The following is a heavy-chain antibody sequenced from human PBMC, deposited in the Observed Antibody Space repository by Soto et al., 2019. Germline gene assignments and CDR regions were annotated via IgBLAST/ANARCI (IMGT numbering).Heavy chain of an antibody. CDR3: AKGRPYYDILTGYYPFDY. Sequence: PGGSLRLSCAASGFTFSSYAMSWVRQAPGKGLEWVSAISGSGGSTYYADSVKGRFTISRDNSKNTLYLQMNSLRAEDTAVYYCAKGRPYYDILTGYYPFDYWGQGTLVTVSS. CDR1: GFTFSSYA. CDR2: ISGSGGST. D-gene: IGHD3-9*01. V-gene: IGHV3-23*01. J-gene: IGHJ4*02.